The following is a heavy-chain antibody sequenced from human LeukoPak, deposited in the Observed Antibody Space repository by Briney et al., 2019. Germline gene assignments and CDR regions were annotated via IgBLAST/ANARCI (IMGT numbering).Heavy chain of an antibody. CDR3: AKVIGYAESGYLTSAVDY. CDR1: VFTFDEYA. J-gene: IGHJ4*02. CDR2: ISWNSGSI. D-gene: IGHD3-22*01. V-gene: IGHV3-9*01. Sequence: GGSLRLSCAASVFTFDEYAMHWVRQAPGKGLEWVSGISWNSGSIGYADSVKGRFTISRDNAKNSLYLQMNSLRAEDTALYYCAKVIGYAESGYLTSAVDYWGQGTLVTVSS.